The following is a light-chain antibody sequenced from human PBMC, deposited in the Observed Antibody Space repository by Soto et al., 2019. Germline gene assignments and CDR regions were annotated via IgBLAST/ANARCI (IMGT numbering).Light chain of an antibody. CDR1: SSNIGSNT. CDR3: AAWDDSLNGYV. CDR2: SNN. V-gene: IGLV1-44*01. J-gene: IGLJ1*01. Sequence: QSVLTQPPSASGTPGQRVTISCSGSSSNIGSNTVNWYQQLPGTAPKLLIYSNNQRPSWVPDRCSGSKSGTSASLAISGLQSEDEADYYCAAWDDSLNGYVFGTGTKLTVL.